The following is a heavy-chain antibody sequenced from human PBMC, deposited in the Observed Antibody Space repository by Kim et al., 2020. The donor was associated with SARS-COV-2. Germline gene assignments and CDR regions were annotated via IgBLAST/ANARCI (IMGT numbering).Heavy chain of an antibody. D-gene: IGHD1-26*01. CDR3: ARRYSGSYFFDY. Sequence: SETLSLTCTVSGGSISSRTFYWGWIRQSPGTGLEWIGSVFYSGRTKYNPSLKSRVTISVDTSRNQFSLNLGPVTAADTAAYYCARRYSGSYFFDYWGQGALVTVSS. CDR1: GGSISSRTFY. V-gene: IGHV4-39*01. J-gene: IGHJ4*02. CDR2: VFYSGRT.